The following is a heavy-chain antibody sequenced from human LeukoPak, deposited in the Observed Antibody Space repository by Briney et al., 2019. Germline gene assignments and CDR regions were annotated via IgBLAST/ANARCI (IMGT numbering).Heavy chain of an antibody. D-gene: IGHD6-19*01. Sequence: PSETLSLTCSVSGGSISGYYWSWIRQPPGKGLEWIGYVYYSGSTNYNPPLKSRVTISVDTSKNQFSLKLSSVTAADTAVYYCARHNHGGIYVAAAFDIWGQGTMVTVSS. CDR1: GGSISGYY. J-gene: IGHJ3*02. CDR2: VYYSGST. V-gene: IGHV4-59*08. CDR3: ARHNHGGIYVAAAFDI.